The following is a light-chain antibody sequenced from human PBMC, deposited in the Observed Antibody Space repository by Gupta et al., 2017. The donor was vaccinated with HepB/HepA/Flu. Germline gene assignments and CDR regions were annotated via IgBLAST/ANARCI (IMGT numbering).Light chain of an antibody. Sequence: DIVITPVPPSLPVTPGEPASISCRSSQSLLHSNGYNYLDWYLQKPGQSPQLLIYLGSNRASGVPDRFSGSGSGTDFTLKISRVEAEDVGVYYCMQALQTPRTFGQGTKVEIK. V-gene: IGKV2-28*01. CDR2: LGS. CDR1: QSLLHSNGYNY. J-gene: IGKJ1*01. CDR3: MQALQTPRT.